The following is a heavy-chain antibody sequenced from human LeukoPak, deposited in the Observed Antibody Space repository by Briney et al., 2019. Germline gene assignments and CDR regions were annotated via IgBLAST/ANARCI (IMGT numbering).Heavy chain of an antibody. V-gene: IGHV3-7*01. CDR2: TKQDGSEK. CDR1: GFSFGNYR. Sequence: GGSLRLSCAASGFSFGNYRMSWVRQAPGKGLEWVANTKQDGSEKYYVDSVKGRFTIFRDNPKNTLYLQMNSLRAEDTAVYFCARDRNDFWSGRRGVDYWGQGTLVTVSS. J-gene: IGHJ4*02. CDR3: ARDRNDFWSGRRGVDY. D-gene: IGHD3-3*01.